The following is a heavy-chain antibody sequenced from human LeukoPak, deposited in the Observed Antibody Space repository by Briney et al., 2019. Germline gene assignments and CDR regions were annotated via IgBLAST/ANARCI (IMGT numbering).Heavy chain of an antibody. V-gene: IGHV3-23*01. J-gene: IGHJ4*02. CDR3: ARGGRGTDSGLRFFDH. Sequence: PGGSLRLSCAASGFTFSSYAMTWVRQAPGKGLEWVSTISGSGGDTYYADSVKGRFTISRDNAKNSLYLQMNSLRAEDSALYYCARGGRGTDSGLRFFDHWGQGTLVTVSS. CDR1: GFTFSSYA. CDR2: ISGSGGDT. D-gene: IGHD1-1*01.